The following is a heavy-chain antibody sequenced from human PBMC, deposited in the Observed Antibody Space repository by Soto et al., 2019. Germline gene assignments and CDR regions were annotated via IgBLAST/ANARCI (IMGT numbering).Heavy chain of an antibody. D-gene: IGHD3-10*01. V-gene: IGHV5-51*01. CDR1: GYSFTSHW. Sequence: PGESLKISCKGSGYSFTSHWIAWVRQMPGKGLEWMGIIYPGGSDIRYSPSFQGQVTISADKSISTAYLQWSGLKASDTAMYYCASVVGDPETAFYYYYGMDVWGQGTTVTVSS. CDR2: IYPGGSDI. CDR3: ASVVGDPETAFYYYYGMDV. J-gene: IGHJ6*02.